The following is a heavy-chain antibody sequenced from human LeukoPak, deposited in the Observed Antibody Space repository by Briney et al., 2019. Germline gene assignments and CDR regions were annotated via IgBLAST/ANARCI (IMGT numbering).Heavy chain of an antibody. CDR3: ARDPYSGNYGPYYYYYMDV. J-gene: IGHJ6*03. V-gene: IGHV3-21*06. Sequence: GGSLRLSCAASGFTFSSYSMNWVRQAPGKGPEWVSSITSSSSYIYYADSVKGRFTISRDNAKNSLYLQMDSLRVEDTAVYYCARDPYSGNYGPYYYYYMDVWGKGTTVTISS. D-gene: IGHD1-26*01. CDR2: ITSSSSYI. CDR1: GFTFSSYS.